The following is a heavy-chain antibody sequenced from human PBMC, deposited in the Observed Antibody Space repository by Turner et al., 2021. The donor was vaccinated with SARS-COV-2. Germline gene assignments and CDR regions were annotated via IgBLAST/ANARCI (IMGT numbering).Heavy chain of an antibody. D-gene: IGHD3-22*01. Sequence: EVQLVESGGGLVKPGGSLRLSCAASGFTFSSYSMNWVRQAPGNGLEWVSSISSSSSYIYYADSVKGRFTISRDNAKNSLYLQMNSLRAEDTAVYYCARARWHYYDSSGYYPDAFDIWGQGTMVTVSS. CDR1: GFTFSSYS. J-gene: IGHJ3*02. V-gene: IGHV3-21*01. CDR3: ARARWHYYDSSGYYPDAFDI. CDR2: ISSSSSYI.